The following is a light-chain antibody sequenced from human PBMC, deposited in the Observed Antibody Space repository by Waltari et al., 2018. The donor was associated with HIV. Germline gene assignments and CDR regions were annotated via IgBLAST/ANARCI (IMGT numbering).Light chain of an antibody. J-gene: IGKJ1*01. CDR3: QQYYSTPPT. Sequence: DIVMTQSPDSLTVSLGERATINCKSSQSLLFSSNKKNYSAWYQQKPGQSPKLLIYWASTRHSGVPDRFSGSGSGTDFTLTITGLQPEDVAVYFCQQYYSTPPTFGQGTKVEIK. CDR1: QSLLFSSNKKNY. CDR2: WAS. V-gene: IGKV4-1*01.